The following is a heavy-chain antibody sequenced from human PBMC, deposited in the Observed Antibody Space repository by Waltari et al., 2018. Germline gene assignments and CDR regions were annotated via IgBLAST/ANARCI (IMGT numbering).Heavy chain of an antibody. CDR2: IHHSGST. Sequence: VQLQQWGAGLLKPSETLSLTCAVYGGSFSGYYWSWIRQPPGEGLEWIGEIHHSGSTNYNPSLRTRVTISVDTSENQFSLKPSSVTAADTAVYYCARGRGSWSPWYYYYYMDVWGKGTTVTISS. CDR3: ARGRGSWSPWYYYYYMDV. CDR1: GGSFSGYY. J-gene: IGHJ6*03. D-gene: IGHD1-26*01. V-gene: IGHV4-34*01.